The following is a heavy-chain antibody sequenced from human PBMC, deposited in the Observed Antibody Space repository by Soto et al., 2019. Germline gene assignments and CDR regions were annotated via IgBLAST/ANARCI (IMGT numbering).Heavy chain of an antibody. CDR2: ISGSGGST. J-gene: IGHJ4*02. CDR1: GFTFSSYA. V-gene: IGHV3-23*01. Sequence: GGSLRLSCAASGFTFSSYAMSWVRQAPGKGLEWVSAISGSGGSTYYADSVKGRFTISRDNSKNTLYLQMNSLRAEDTAVYYCARFMVRGVGFDYWGQGTLVTVSS. CDR3: ARFMVRGVGFDY. D-gene: IGHD3-10*01.